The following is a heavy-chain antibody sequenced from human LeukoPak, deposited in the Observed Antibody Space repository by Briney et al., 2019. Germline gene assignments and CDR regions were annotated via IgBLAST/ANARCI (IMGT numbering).Heavy chain of an antibody. J-gene: IGHJ4*02. CDR3: AKSFHSGD. Sequence: GGSLRLSCAASGFTFSSSATSWVRQAPGKGLEWVSNISGSGSGGSTYYADSVKGRFTISRDNSKNTLYLQMNSLRAEDTAVYYCAKSFHSGDWGQGILVSVSS. V-gene: IGHV3-23*01. CDR2: ISGSGSGGST. CDR1: GFTFSSSA. D-gene: IGHD3-10*01.